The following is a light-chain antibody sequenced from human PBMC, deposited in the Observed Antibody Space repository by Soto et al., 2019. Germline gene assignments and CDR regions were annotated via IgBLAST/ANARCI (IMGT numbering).Light chain of an antibody. CDR3: QQYSTYLWT. Sequence: DIQMTQSPSTLSASVGDRVTMPCRASQSIRTWLAWYQQKPGKAPRLLMYQASSLKSGVPSRFSGSGSETDFTLTITSLQPDDTATYFCQQYSTYLWTFGQGTKVDIK. CDR2: QAS. J-gene: IGKJ1*01. CDR1: QSIRTW. V-gene: IGKV1-5*03.